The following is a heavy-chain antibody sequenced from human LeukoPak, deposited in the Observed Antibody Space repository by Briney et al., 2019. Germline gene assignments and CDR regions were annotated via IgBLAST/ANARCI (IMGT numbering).Heavy chain of an antibody. V-gene: IGHV4-34*01. J-gene: IGHJ6*03. D-gene: IGHD2-2*02. CDR1: GGSISSYY. CDR3: ARGGGIVVVPAAIRDYYYYMDV. CDR2: INHSGST. Sequence: SETLSLTCTVSGGSISSYYWSWIRQPPGKGLEWIGEINHSGSTNYNPSLKSRVTISVDTSKNQFSLKLSSVTAADTAVYYCARGGGIVVVPAAIRDYYYYMDVWGKGTTVTVSS.